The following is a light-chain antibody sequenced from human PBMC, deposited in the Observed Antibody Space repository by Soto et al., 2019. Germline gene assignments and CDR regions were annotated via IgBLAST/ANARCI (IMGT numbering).Light chain of an antibody. V-gene: IGKV1-39*01. CDR1: QSVTSN. Sequence: DIQMTQSPSSLSASIGDRVTITCRASQSVTSNLNWYQQKFGETPKLLMYAASNLQGGVPSRFSGSGSGTDFTLTISSLQPEYFATYYCQQYYSSPYTFGQGTKLEV. CDR2: AAS. J-gene: IGKJ2*01. CDR3: QQYYSSPYT.